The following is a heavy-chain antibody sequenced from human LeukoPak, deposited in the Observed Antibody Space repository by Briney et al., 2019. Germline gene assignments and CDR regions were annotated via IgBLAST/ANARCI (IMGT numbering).Heavy chain of an antibody. CDR3: AKDMSYSGSYWTAFDI. Sequence: GGSLRLSCAPSGFTFDDYAMHWVRRAPGKGLEWVSGITWNSGNIGYADSVKGRFTISRDNAKDSLFLQMNSLRAEDTALYYCAKDMSYSGSYWTAFDIWGQGTMVTVSS. CDR1: GFTFDDYA. CDR2: ITWNSGNI. V-gene: IGHV3-9*01. J-gene: IGHJ3*02. D-gene: IGHD1-26*01.